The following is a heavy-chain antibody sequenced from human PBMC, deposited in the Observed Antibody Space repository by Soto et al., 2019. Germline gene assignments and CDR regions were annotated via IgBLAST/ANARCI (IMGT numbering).Heavy chain of an antibody. CDR3: ARWVGAPSLDY. V-gene: IGHV4-31*03. D-gene: IGHD1-26*01. Sequence: QVQLQESGPGLVKPSQTLSLTCTVSGGSISSGGYYWSWIRQHPGKGLEWIGNIYYSGSTYYNPSLTSRVTISVDTSKNQFSMKLSSVTAADTAVYYCARWVGAPSLDYWGQGTLVTFSS. CDR1: GGSISSGGYY. CDR2: IYYSGST. J-gene: IGHJ4*02.